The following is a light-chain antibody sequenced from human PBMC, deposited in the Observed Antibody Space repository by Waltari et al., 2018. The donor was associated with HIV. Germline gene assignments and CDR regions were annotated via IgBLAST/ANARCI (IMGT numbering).Light chain of an antibody. CDR3: AAWDDSLYVV. V-gene: IGLV1-44*01. CDR1: SSNIGSNT. Sequence: QSVLTQPPSASGTPGQRVTISCSGSSSNIGSNTVNWYQQLPGTAPNLPIYINKQRPSVAPDRFAGSKSGTSASLAISGLQSEDEADYYCAAWDDSLYVVFGGGTKLTGL. CDR2: INK. J-gene: IGLJ2*01.